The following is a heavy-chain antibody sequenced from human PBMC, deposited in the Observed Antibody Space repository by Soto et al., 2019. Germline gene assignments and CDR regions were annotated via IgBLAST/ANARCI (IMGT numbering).Heavy chain of an antibody. V-gene: IGHV3-74*01. CDR3: ARGKSKFYGMDV. Sequence: GGSLRLSCAASGFTFRPYWMHWVRQAPGKGLVWVSRINSDGGNTIYADSVKGRFTIPRDNAKTTLYLQMNSLRAEDTAVYYCARGKSKFYGMDVWGQGATGTVS. CDR1: GFTFRPYW. J-gene: IGHJ6*02. CDR2: INSDGGNT. D-gene: IGHD6-13*01.